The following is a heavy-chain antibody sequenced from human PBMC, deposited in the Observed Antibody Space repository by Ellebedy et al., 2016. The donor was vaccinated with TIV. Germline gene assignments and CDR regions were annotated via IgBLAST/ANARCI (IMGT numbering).Heavy chain of an antibody. D-gene: IGHD1-26*01. CDR3: AKLQVGATNYFDY. CDR1: GFTFSSNS. CDR2: ISGGGVS. V-gene: IGHV3-53*01. Sequence: GESLKISXAASGFTFSSNSMSWVRQAPGKGLEWVSIISGGGVSYYADSVKGRFTISRDNSKNTLYLQMNSLRAEDTAVYYCAKLQVGATNYFDYWGQGTLVAVSS. J-gene: IGHJ4*02.